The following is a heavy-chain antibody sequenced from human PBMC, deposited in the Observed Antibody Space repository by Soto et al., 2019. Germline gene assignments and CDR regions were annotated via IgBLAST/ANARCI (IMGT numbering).Heavy chain of an antibody. CDR2: IYWDDDK. V-gene: IGHV2-5*02. J-gene: IGHJ5*02. CDR3: AHAPGIAVTTNWFDP. CDR1: GFSLSTSEVG. Sequence: QITLKESGPTLVKPTQTLTLTCTFSGFSLSTSEVGVGWIRQPPGKALQWLALIYWDDDKRYSPSLKSRLTITKDTSKDKVVRTMTNMDPVDTATYYCAHAPGIAVTTNWFDPWGQGILVTVSS. D-gene: IGHD6-19*01.